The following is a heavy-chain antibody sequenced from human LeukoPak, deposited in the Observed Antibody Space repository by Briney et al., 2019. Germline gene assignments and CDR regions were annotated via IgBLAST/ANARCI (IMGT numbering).Heavy chain of an antibody. CDR3: APHDRNYYDSSGPINSYFDY. CDR2: ISGSGGST. V-gene: IGHV3-23*01. CDR1: GFTFSSYA. J-gene: IGHJ4*02. Sequence: PGGSLRLSCAASGFTFSSYAMSWVRQAPGKGLEWVSAISGSGGSTYYADSVKGRFTISRGNSKNTLYLQMNSLRAEDTAVYYCAPHDRNYYDSSGPINSYFDYWGQGTLVTVSS. D-gene: IGHD3-22*01.